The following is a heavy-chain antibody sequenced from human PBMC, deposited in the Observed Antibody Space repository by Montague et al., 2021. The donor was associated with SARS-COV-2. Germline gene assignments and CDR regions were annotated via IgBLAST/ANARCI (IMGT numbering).Heavy chain of an antibody. CDR2: IYSGGSST. CDR1: GFPFSSYA. J-gene: IGHJ3*01. CDR3: AKDSVGAFDF. V-gene: IGHV3-23*03. Sequence: SLSLSFSASGFPFSSYAMSWVRQAPGKGLEWVSVIYSGGSSTYYADSVKGRFTISRDDSRNTLYLQINSLRAEDTAVYYCAKDSVGAFDFWGQGTMVTVSS.